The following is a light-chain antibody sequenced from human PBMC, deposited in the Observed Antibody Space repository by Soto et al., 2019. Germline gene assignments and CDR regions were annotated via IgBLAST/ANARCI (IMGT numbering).Light chain of an antibody. CDR2: GAS. CDR1: QSVSSN. CDR3: QQYNNWPRT. V-gene: IGKV3-15*01. Sequence: EIVMTQSPATLSVSPGERANLSCRASQSVSSNLAWYQQKPGQVPRLLIYGASTRATGIPARFSGSGSGTEFTLTISSLQSEDFAVYYCQQYNNWPRTFGQGTKVDNK. J-gene: IGKJ1*01.